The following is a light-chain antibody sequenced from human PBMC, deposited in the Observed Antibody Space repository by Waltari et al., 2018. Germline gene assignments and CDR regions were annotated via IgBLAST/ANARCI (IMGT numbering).Light chain of an antibody. Sequence: SSELTQDPAVPVALGQTVRITCQGASLRTSYASWYQQKSGQAPILVLFGKNKRPSGIPDRFSGYNSETTTSLTITGAQAEDEADYYCSSRDSSASHVLFAGGTKLTVL. V-gene: IGLV3-19*01. J-gene: IGLJ2*01. CDR3: SSRDSSASHVL. CDR2: GKN. CDR1: SLRTSY.